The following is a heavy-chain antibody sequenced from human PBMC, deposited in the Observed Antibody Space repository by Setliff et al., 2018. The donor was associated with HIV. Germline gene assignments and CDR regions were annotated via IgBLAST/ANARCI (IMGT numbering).Heavy chain of an antibody. CDR3: ARDLTGVQYYFDY. V-gene: IGHV3-33*08. D-gene: IGHD3-9*01. Sequence: GGSLRLSCVASGFTISNYGLHWVRQAPGKGLEWVAFIKYDGSDKYYADSVKGRFTISRDNAKNSLYLQMNSLRAEDTAVYYCARDLTGVQYYFDYWGQGTLVTVSS. J-gene: IGHJ4*02. CDR1: GFTISNYG. CDR2: IKYDGSDK.